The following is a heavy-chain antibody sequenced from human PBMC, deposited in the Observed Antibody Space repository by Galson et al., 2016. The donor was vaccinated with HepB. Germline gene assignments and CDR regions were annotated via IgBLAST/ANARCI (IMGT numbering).Heavy chain of an antibody. D-gene: IGHD6-13*01. Sequence: QSGAEVKKPGESLKISCTVSGHNVTNYWIGWVRQMPGKSLEWMGIIYLADSDARYSPSFQGQVSISVDKSIFPAYLHWNTLKASDTAIYYCARGHYSRWLSWYDLWGQGTLVTASS. CDR2: IYLADSDA. J-gene: IGHJ5*02. V-gene: IGHV5-51*01. CDR1: GHNVTNYW. CDR3: ARGHYSRWLSWYDL.